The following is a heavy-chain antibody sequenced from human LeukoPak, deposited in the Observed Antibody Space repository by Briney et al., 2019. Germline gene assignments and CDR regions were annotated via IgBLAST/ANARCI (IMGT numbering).Heavy chain of an antibody. CDR2: IYTSGST. V-gene: IGHV4-61*02. CDR3: ARGPRTIVAVTAPRDNWFDP. J-gene: IGHJ5*02. CDR1: GGSISSGSYY. D-gene: IGHD2-21*02. Sequence: PSETLSLTCTVSGGSISSGSYYWSWIRQPAGKGLEWIGRIYTSGSTNYNPSLKSRVTISVDTSKNQFSLKLSSVTAADTAVYYCARGPRTIVAVTAPRDNWFDPWGQGTLVTVSS.